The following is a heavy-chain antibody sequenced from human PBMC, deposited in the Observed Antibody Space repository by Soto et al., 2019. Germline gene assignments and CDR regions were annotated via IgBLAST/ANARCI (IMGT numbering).Heavy chain of an antibody. CDR2: IYYSGDT. Sequence: SETLSLTCSVSGDSMSSGTYHWDWIRQPPGKGLEWIGTIYYSGDTHYNPSLKSRVTISVDTSKNQFSLKLSSVTAADTAVYYCARSNGDYGDYWGQGTLVTVSS. D-gene: IGHD4-17*01. CDR1: GDSMSSGTYH. V-gene: IGHV4-39*07. CDR3: ARSNGDYGDY. J-gene: IGHJ4*02.